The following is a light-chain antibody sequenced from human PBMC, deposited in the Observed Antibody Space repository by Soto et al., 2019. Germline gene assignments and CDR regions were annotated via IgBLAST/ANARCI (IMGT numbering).Light chain of an antibody. CDR2: AAS. V-gene: IGKV1-27*01. CDR1: QGISNY. Sequence: DIQMTQSPSSLSGSVGDSVTITCRASQGISNYLAWYQQRPGKAPTLLIYAASTLQSGVPSRFSGSGSGTDVTLTISSLQPEDVATYYCQRYNNAPRKFGQGTKVEIK. J-gene: IGKJ1*01. CDR3: QRYNNAPRK.